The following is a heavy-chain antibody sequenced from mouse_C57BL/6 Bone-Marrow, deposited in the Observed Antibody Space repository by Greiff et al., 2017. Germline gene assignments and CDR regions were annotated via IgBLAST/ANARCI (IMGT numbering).Heavy chain of an antibody. CDR2: IWSGGST. V-gene: IGHV2-2*01. Sequence: VKLQESGPGLVQPSQSLSITCTVSGFSLTSYGVHWVRQSPGKGLEWLGVIWSGGSTDYNAAFISRLSISKDNSTSQVFFKMNSLQADDTAIYYCARKRFYAMDYWGQGTSVTVSS. CDR1: GFSLTSYG. CDR3: ARKRFYAMDY. J-gene: IGHJ4*01.